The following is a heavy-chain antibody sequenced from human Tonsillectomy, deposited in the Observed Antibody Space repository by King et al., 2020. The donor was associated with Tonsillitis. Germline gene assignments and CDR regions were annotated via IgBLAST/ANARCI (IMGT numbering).Heavy chain of an antibody. CDR1: GFTFSSYW. V-gene: IGHV3-7*03. CDR2: IKQDGSEK. D-gene: IGHD2/OR15-2a*01. CDR3: CTTVSLARYWNTGEI. Sequence: VQLVESGGGLVQPGGSLRLSCAASGFTFSSYWMTWVRQAPGKGLEWVANIKQDGSEKFYVDSVKGRFTISRDNAENSLYLQMNSLRAEDTAVYYCCTTVSLARYWNTGEIWGQGTMVTVSS. J-gene: IGHJ3*02.